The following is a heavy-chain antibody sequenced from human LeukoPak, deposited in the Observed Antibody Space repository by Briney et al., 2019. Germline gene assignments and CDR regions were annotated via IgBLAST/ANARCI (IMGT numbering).Heavy chain of an antibody. CDR2: IYHSGST. CDR3: ARGTLYRGWSYYLDF. V-gene: IGHV4-38-2*02. CDR1: GYSISSGYY. J-gene: IGHJ4*02. Sequence: SETLSLTCTVSGYSISSGYYWGWIRQPPGKGLEWIGSIYHSGSTYYNPSLKSRVTISVDTSKNQFSLKLSPVTAADTAVYYCARGTLYRGWSYYLDFWGQGSQVTVSS. D-gene: IGHD6-19*01.